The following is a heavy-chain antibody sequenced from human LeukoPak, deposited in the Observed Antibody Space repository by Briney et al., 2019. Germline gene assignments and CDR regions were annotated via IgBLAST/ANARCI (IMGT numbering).Heavy chain of an antibody. CDR1: GFTFSSYW. CDR3: ARPNGSGVYNWSDP. D-gene: IGHD3-10*01. Sequence: PGGSLRLSCVASGFTFSSYWMHWVHQAPGKGLVWVSRINGDGSSASYADSVKGRFTFSRDNAKNTLYLQMNSLRAEDTAVYYCARPNGSGVYNWSDPWGQGTLVTVSS. V-gene: IGHV3-74*01. J-gene: IGHJ5*02. CDR2: INGDGSSA.